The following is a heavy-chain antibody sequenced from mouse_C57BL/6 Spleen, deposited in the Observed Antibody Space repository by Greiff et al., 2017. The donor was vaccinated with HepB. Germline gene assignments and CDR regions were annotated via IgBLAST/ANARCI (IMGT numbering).Heavy chain of an antibody. CDR2: INPNYGTT. Sequence: VQLQQSGPELVKPGASVKISCKASGYSFTDYNMNWVKQRNGKSLEWIGVINPNYGTTSYNQKFKGKATLTVDQSSSTAYMQLNSLTSEDSAVYDCSGEEYSNNEYYAMDYWGQGTSVTVSS. D-gene: IGHD2-5*01. V-gene: IGHV1-39*01. CDR1: GYSFTDYN. CDR3: SGEEYSNNEYYAMDY. J-gene: IGHJ4*01.